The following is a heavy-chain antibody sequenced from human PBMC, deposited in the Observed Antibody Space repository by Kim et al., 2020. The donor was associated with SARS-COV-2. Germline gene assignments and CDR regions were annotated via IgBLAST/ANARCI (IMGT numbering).Heavy chain of an antibody. V-gene: IGHV4-59*01. Sequence: KSRVTISVDTSKNQFSLKLSSVTAADTAVYYCARSGRRTRYFDWLSDFDYWGQGTLVTVSS. D-gene: IGHD3-9*01. J-gene: IGHJ4*02. CDR3: ARSGRRTRYFDWLSDFDY.